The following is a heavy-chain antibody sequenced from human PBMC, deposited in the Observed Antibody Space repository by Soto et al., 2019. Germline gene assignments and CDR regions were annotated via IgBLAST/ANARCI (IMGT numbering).Heavy chain of an antibody. Sequence: QVQLQESLPGLVKPSQTLSLTCTVSSGSITSGGYYWSWIRQHPGKGLEWIGYISYSRSTYYNPFLRMRVTMSVDTSKSQFSLRLTSVTAADTAVYYCAGMIVGEQRVFYHYYSYMDVWGKGTTVSVSS. CDR2: ISYSRST. V-gene: IGHV4-31*03. CDR1: SGSITSGGYY. CDR3: AGMIVGEQRVFYHYYSYMDV. D-gene: IGHD2-21*01. J-gene: IGHJ6*03.